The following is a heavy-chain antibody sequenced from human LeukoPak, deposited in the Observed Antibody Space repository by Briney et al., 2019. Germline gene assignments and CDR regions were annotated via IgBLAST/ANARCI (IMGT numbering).Heavy chain of an antibody. CDR1: GFDFSAFG. CDR2: ISYDGSQK. CDR3: ATPAAGPGAEYSLY. D-gene: IGHD6-13*01. J-gene: IGHJ1*01. V-gene: IGHV3-30*03. Sequence: GGSLRLSCAASGFDFSAFGMNWVRQAPGKGLEWVAVISYDGSQKYCADSVKGRFTTSRDNAKNSLDLQMNSLKVEDTAVYYCATPAAGPGAEYSLYWGQGTLVIVSS.